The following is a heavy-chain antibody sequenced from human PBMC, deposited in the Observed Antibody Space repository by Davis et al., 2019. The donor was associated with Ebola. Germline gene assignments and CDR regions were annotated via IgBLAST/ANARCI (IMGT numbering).Heavy chain of an antibody. J-gene: IGHJ6*03. V-gene: IGHV3-7*03. CDR1: GFTFSSYW. Sequence: GESLKISCAASGFTFSSYWMSWVRQAPGKGLEWVANIKQDGSEKYYVDSVKGRFTTSRDNAKNSLYLQMNSLRAEDTAVYYCAREVHMDVWGKGTTVTVSS. CDR2: IKQDGSEK. CDR3: AREVHMDV.